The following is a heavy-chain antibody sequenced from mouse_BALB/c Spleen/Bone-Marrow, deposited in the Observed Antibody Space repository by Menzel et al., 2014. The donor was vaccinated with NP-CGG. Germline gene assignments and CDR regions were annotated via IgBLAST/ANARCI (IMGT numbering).Heavy chain of an antibody. CDR2: IIPDSSTI. CDR3: ARLVYYVTFAY. Sequence: EVHLQESGGGLVQPGGSLKLPSAASGFDFSRTSMTWVRRAPGKGLEWFGEIIPDSSTINYTPSRKNKVIISRDNAKNTLYLQMSKMRSEYTAHYYCARLVYYVTFAYWGQGTLVTVSA. V-gene: IGHV4-1*02. CDR1: GFDFSRTS. D-gene: IGHD1-1*01. J-gene: IGHJ3*01.